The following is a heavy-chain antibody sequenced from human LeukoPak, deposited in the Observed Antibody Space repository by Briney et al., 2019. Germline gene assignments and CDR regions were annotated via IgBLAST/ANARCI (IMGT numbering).Heavy chain of an antibody. Sequence: PGGSLRLSCAASGFTFSSYAMSWVRQAPGKGLEWVSAISGSGGSTYYADSVKGRFTISRDNSKNTLYLQMNSLRAEDTAVYYCAKDGAAAGGRMYYFDYWGQGTLVTVSS. J-gene: IGHJ4*02. CDR1: GFTFSSYA. CDR2: ISGSGGST. CDR3: AKDGAAAGGRMYYFDY. D-gene: IGHD6-13*01. V-gene: IGHV3-23*01.